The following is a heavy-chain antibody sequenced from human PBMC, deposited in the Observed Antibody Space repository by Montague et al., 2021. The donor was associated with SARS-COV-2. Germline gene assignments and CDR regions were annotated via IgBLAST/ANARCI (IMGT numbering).Heavy chain of an antibody. CDR1: GFTFSIYA. CDR2: FTGGNT. CDR3: AKAEESGNYLSVGLDS. D-gene: IGHD2/OR15-2a*01. Sequence: SLRLSCAASGFTFSIYAMRWVRQAPGKGPQWVSTFTGGNTFYADSVKGRFTISSDNYNNTLYLQLNSLGAEDTAIYYCAKAEESGNYLSVGLDSWGPGTLVTVSS. J-gene: IGHJ4*02. V-gene: IGHV3-23*01.